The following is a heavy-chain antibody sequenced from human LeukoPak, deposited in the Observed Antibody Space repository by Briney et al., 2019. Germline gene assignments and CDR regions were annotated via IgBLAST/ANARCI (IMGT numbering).Heavy chain of an antibody. Sequence: PGGSLRLSCAVSGFIFGSYAMRWVRQAPGKGLEWVSTISGPGDNTYYADSVKGRFTISRDNSKNTLYLQMNSLRAEDTAIYYCAKEDYYDSRGHIKLDAFDVWGQGTMVTVSS. D-gene: IGHD3-22*01. J-gene: IGHJ3*01. CDR3: AKEDYYDSRGHIKLDAFDV. CDR1: GFIFGSYA. V-gene: IGHV3-23*01. CDR2: ISGPGDNT.